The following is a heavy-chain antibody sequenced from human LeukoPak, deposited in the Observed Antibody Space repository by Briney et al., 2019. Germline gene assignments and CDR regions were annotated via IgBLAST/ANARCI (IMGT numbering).Heavy chain of an antibody. Sequence: PSETLSLSCTVSGGSISSYYWSWIRQPPGKGLEWIGYIYYSGTTNYNPSLKSRVTISVDTSKNQFSLKLSSVTAADTAVYYCARGVYIAAAQYGYWGQGTLVTVSS. CDR2: IYYSGTT. J-gene: IGHJ4*02. CDR1: GGSISSYY. V-gene: IGHV4-59*01. D-gene: IGHD6-13*01. CDR3: ARGVYIAAAQYGY.